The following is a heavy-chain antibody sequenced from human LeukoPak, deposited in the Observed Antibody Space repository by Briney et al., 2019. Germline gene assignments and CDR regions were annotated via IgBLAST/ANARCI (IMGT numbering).Heavy chain of an antibody. CDR2: FDPEDGET. J-gene: IGHJ1*01. D-gene: IGHD6-6*01. CDR3: ATGPLGQLVARDEYFQH. CDR1: GYTVTELS. Sequence: ASVKVSCKVSGYTVTELSMHWVRQAPGKGLEWMGGFDPEDGETIYAQKFQGRVTMTEDTSTDTAYMELSSLRSEDTAVYYCATGPLGQLVARDEYFQHWGQGTLVTVSS. V-gene: IGHV1-24*01.